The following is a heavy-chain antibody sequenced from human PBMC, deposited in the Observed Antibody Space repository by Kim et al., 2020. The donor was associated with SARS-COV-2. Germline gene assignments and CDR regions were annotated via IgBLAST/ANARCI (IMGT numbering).Heavy chain of an antibody. D-gene: IGHD6-19*01. CDR3: ARRGLRYSSGWYNWFDP. CDR1: GGSISSSSYY. CDR2: IYYSGST. Sequence: SETPSLTCTVSGGSISSSSYYWGWIRQPPGKGLEWIGSIYYSGSTYYNPSLKSRVTISVDTSKNQFSLKLSSVTAADTAVYYCARRGLRYSSGWYNWFDPWGQGTLVTVSS. J-gene: IGHJ5*02. V-gene: IGHV4-39*01.